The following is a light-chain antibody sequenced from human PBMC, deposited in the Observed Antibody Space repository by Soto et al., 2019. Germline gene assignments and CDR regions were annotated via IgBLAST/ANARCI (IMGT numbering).Light chain of an antibody. CDR2: GAS. CDR1: QSVSRSY. V-gene: IGKV3-20*01. CDR3: HHYKT. J-gene: IGKJ1*01. Sequence: EIVLTQSPGILSLSPGDRATLSCRASQSVSRSYLGWYQQKPGQAPSLLRYGASIRAAGVPDRFGGSGSGTEITLTISRLEAEDFTVYYCHHYKTFGQGTRVDIK.